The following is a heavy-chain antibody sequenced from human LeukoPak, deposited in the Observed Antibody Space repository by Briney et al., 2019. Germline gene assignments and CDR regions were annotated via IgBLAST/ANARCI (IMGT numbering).Heavy chain of an antibody. Sequence: GGSLRLSCAASGFTFSSYGMHWVRQAPGKGLEWVAVIWYGGSNKYYADSVKGRFTISRDNSKNTLYLQMNSLRAEDTAVYYCARVGYSYGYSLDYWGQGTLVTVSS. D-gene: IGHD5-18*01. CDR1: GFTFSSYG. CDR3: ARVGYSYGYSLDY. J-gene: IGHJ4*02. CDR2: IWYGGSNK. V-gene: IGHV3-33*01.